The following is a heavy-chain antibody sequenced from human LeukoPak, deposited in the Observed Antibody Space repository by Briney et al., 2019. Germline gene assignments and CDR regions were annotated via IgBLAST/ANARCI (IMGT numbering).Heavy chain of an antibody. V-gene: IGHV1-69*05. Sequence: GASVKVSCKASGGTFSSYAISWVRQAPGQGLEWMGGIIPIFGTANYAQKFQGRVTITTDESTSTAYMELSSLRSEDTAVYYCARDRQYCSSTSCYTRFSYYYYMDVWGKGTTVTVSS. CDR1: GGTFSSYA. CDR2: IIPIFGTA. J-gene: IGHJ6*03. CDR3: ARDRQYCSSTSCYTRFSYYYYMDV. D-gene: IGHD2-2*02.